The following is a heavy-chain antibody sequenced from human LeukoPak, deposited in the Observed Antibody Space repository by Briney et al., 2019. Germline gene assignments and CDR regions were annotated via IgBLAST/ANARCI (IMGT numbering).Heavy chain of an antibody. J-gene: IGHJ4*02. CDR2: IYGGGST. D-gene: IGHD5-12*01. Sequence: AGGSLRLSCEASGFTVSSNYMSWVRQAPGKGLEWVSVIYGGGSTYYADSRKGRFTISRDNSKNTLYLQMNSLRGEDTAVYYCAKGGYSGYGDPGYWGQGTLVTVSS. CDR3: AKGGYSGYGDPGY. V-gene: IGHV3-66*01. CDR1: GFTVSSNY.